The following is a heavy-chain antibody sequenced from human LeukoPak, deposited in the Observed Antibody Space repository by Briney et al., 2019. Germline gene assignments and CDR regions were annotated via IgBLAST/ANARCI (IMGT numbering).Heavy chain of an antibody. V-gene: IGHV1-2*02. J-gene: IGHJ4*02. CDR2: INPNSGGT. CDR3: ARRCSSTSCYGGSDY. Sequence: ASVKVSCKASGYTFTGYYMHWVRQAPGQGLEWMGWINPNSGGTDYAQKFQGRVTMTRDTSISTAYMELSRLRSDDTAVYYCARRCSSTSCYGGSDYWGQGTLVTVSS. D-gene: IGHD2-2*01. CDR1: GYTFTGYY.